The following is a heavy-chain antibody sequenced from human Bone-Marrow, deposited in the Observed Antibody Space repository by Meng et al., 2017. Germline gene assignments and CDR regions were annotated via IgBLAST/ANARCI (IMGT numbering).Heavy chain of an antibody. CDR3: ARDLNAGGILVS. V-gene: IGHV4-30-4*01. D-gene: IGHD3-16*01. Sequence: QVQLQESGPGLVKPSQTLSLTCTVSVGSISSGYYYWTWIRQPPGKGLEWIWYIYYSGSTYHNPSLNSRLTISVDTSKNQFSLKLSSVTAADTAVYYCARDLNAGGILVSWGEGTLVTVSS. J-gene: IGHJ5*02. CDR1: VGSISSGYYY. CDR2: IYYSGST.